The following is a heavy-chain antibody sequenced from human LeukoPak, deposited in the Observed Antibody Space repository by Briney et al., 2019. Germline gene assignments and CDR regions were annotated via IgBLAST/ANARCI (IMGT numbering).Heavy chain of an antibody. Sequence: PGGSLRLSCAASGFTVSSSFMSWVRQAPGKGLEWVSVIYSGGTTYYAESVKGRFTISRDNAKNTLYLQMNSLRVEDTAVYYCARTVYYDTDDAYYRNFDSWGQGTLVTVSS. CDR1: GFTVSSSF. D-gene: IGHD3-22*01. J-gene: IGHJ4*02. CDR2: IYSGGTT. V-gene: IGHV3-53*01. CDR3: ARTVYYDTDDAYYRNFDS.